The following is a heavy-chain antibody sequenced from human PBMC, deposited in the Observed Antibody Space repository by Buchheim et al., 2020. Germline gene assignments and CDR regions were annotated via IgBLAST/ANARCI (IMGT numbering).Heavy chain of an antibody. CDR3: ASHSKAVAGTGGDFDY. J-gene: IGHJ4*02. CDR1: GFTFSSYA. CDR2: ISYDGSNK. V-gene: IGHV3-30*04. D-gene: IGHD6-19*01. Sequence: QVQLVESGGGVVQPGRSLRLSCAASGFTFSSYAMHWVRQAPGKGLEWVAVISYDGSNKYYADSVKGRFTISRDNSKNTLSLQMNSLRAEDTAVYYCASHSKAVAGTGGDFDYWGQGTL.